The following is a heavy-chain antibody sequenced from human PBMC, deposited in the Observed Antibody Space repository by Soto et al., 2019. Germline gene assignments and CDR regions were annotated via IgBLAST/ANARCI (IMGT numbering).Heavy chain of an antibody. V-gene: IGHV3-23*01. CDR1: GITFSSYA. D-gene: IGHD6-13*01. CDR3: AKEKGYSSSWCEFDY. Sequence: EVQLLESGGGLVQPGGSLRLSCAPSGITFSSYAMSWVRQAPGKGLEWVSAISGSGGSTYYADSVKGRFTSSRDKSKNSLHLKMNSLRAEDTAVYYCAKEKGYSSSWCEFDYWGQGTLVTVSS. CDR2: ISGSGGST. J-gene: IGHJ4*02.